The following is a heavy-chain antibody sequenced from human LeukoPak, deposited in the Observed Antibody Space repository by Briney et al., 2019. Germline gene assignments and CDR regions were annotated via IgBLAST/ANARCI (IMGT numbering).Heavy chain of an antibody. J-gene: IGHJ6*02. V-gene: IGHV4-30-4*01. CDR2: IYYSGST. D-gene: IGHD3-10*01. CDR3: ARDVVDYGSGTGGGYYYYYGMDV. Sequence: SETLSLTRTVSGGSISSGDYYWSWIRQPPGKGLEWIGYIYYSGSTYYNPSLKSRVTISVDTSKNQFSLKLSSVTAADTAVYYCARDVVDYGSGTGGGYYYYYGMDVWGQGTTVTVSS. CDR1: GGSISSGDYY.